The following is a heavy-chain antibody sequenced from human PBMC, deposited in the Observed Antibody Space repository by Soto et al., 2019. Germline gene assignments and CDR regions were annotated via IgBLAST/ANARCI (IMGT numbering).Heavy chain of an antibody. V-gene: IGHV4-59*12. J-gene: IGHJ5*02. Sequence: SETLSLTCAVYGASFSGYYWSWIRQPPGKGLEWIGFIHYSGSTNYNPSLKSRVTISVDTSKNQFSLKLSSVTAADTAVYYCARVPDRWGQGTLVTVSS. CDR3: ARVPDR. CDR2: IHYSGST. CDR1: GASFSGYY. D-gene: IGHD2-2*01.